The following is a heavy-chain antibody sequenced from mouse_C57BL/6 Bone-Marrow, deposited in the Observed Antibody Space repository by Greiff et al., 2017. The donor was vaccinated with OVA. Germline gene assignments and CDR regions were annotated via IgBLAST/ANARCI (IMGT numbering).Heavy chain of an antibody. D-gene: IGHD4-1*01. Sequence: QVQLQQPGAELVMPGASVKLSCKASGYTFTSYWMHWVKQRPGQGLEWIGEIDPSDSYTNYNQKFKGKSTLTVDKSSRTAYMQLSSLTSEDSAVYYCARTGLYWYFDVWGTGTTVTVSS. V-gene: IGHV1-69*01. CDR1: GYTFTSYW. CDR3: ARTGLYWYFDV. CDR2: IDPSDSYT. J-gene: IGHJ1*03.